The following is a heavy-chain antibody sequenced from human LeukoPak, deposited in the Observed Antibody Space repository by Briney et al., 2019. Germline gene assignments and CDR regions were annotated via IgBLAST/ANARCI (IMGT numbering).Heavy chain of an antibody. Sequence: SETLSLTCTVSGGSISSHYWSWIRQPPGKGLEWIGYIYYSGSTNDNPSLKSRVTISVDTSKNQFSLKLSSVTAADTAVYYCARHCSSTSCSRDAFDIWGQGTMVTVSS. CDR2: IYYSGST. CDR1: GGSISSHY. D-gene: IGHD2-2*01. J-gene: IGHJ3*02. CDR3: ARHCSSTSCSRDAFDI. V-gene: IGHV4-59*11.